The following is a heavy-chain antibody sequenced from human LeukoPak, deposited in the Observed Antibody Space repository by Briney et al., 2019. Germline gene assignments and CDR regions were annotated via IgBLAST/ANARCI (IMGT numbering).Heavy chain of an antibody. D-gene: IGHD6-19*01. J-gene: IGHJ6*03. CDR3: ARHLQWLYYYMDV. CDR2: IYHSGNT. Sequence: SETLSLTCTVSGGSISSYYWSWIRQPPGKVLEWIGCIYHSGNTNYNPSLKSRPTISLDTSKNQPSLKLSSVTAADTAVYYCARHLQWLYYYMDVWGKGTTVTVSS. CDR1: GGSISSYY. V-gene: IGHV4-59*08.